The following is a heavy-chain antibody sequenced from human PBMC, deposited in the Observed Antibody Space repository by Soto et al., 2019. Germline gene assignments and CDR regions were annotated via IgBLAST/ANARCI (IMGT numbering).Heavy chain of an antibody. Sequence: QVQLQESGPGLVKPSQTLSLTCTVSGGSISSGGYYWSWIRQHPGKGLEWIGYIYYSGGTYYNPXLTLRVTISVXXSXNXXSLQLSSVTAADTAVYYCARASGYYGSGNYYGMDVWGQGTTGTVSS. CDR2: IYYSGGT. D-gene: IGHD3-10*01. V-gene: IGHV4-31*03. CDR1: GGSISSGGYY. J-gene: IGHJ6*02. CDR3: ARASGYYGSGNYYGMDV.